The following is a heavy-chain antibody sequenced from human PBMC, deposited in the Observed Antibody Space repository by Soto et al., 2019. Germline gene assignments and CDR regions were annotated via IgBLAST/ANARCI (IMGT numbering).Heavy chain of an antibody. CDR1: GFTFSNYG. CDR3: ARDDEYSGNGMDV. D-gene: IGHD3-10*01. J-gene: IGHJ6*02. CDR2: ILNDGSNR. Sequence: QVQLVESGGGVVQPGRSLRLSCAASGFTFSNYGMHWVRQAPGKGLEWVAVILNDGSNRYHAGSVKDRFTISRDNSKNMLYLQMNSLRAEDTAVYYCARDDEYSGNGMDVWGQGTTVTVS. V-gene: IGHV3-33*01.